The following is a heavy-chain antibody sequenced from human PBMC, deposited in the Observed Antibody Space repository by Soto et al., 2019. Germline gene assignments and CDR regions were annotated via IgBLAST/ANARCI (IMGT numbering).Heavy chain of an antibody. D-gene: IGHD3-10*01. CDR2: IPYDGSKK. J-gene: IGHJ6*02. CDR3: PDETRDQRGFGAMDV. CDR1: GFTFNSYA. V-gene: IGHV3-30-3*01. Sequence: QVHLVESGGGVVQPGRALRLSCAASGFTFNSYAIHWVRQAPGKGLEWVAIIPYDGSKKYYADSVKGRFTVSRDNSKNTAYLQMNSLRAEVTAVYYCPDETRDQRGFGAMDVWGQGTTVTVSS.